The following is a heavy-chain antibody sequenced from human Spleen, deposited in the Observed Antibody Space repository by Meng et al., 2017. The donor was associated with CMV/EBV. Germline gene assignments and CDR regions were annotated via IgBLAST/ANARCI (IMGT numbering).Heavy chain of an antibody. D-gene: IGHD6-13*01. V-gene: IGHV3-23*01. Sequence: GESLKISCAASAFTFTNHAMTWVRQAPGKGLEWVSTISGSGGSTYYADSVKGRFTISRDNSKNTLYLQMNSLRAEDTAVYYCAKDGDYSTPYYYYGMDVWGQGTTVTVSS. CDR1: AFTFTNHA. J-gene: IGHJ6*02. CDR2: ISGSGGST. CDR3: AKDGDYSTPYYYYGMDV.